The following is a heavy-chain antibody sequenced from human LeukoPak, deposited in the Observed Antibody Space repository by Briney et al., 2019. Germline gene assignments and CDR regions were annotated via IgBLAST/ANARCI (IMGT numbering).Heavy chain of an antibody. V-gene: IGHV1-69*13. CDR3: AVGGLDYYDSSGYFDY. CDR1: GGTFSGYA. J-gene: IGHJ4*02. Sequence: ASVKVSCKASGGTFSGYAISWVRQAPGQGLEWMGGIIPIFGTANYAQKFQGRVTITADESTSTAYMELSSLRSEDTAVYYCAVGGLDYYDSSGYFDYWGQGTLVTVSS. CDR2: IIPIFGTA. D-gene: IGHD3-22*01.